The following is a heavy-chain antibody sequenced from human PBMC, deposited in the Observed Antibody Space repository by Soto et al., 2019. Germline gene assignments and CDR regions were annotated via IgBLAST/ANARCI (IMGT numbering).Heavy chain of an antibody. Sequence: ASVKVSCKASGYTFTSYAMHWVRQAPGQRLEWMGWINAGNGNTKYSQKFQGRVTITRDTSASTAYMELSSLRSEDTAVYYRARDSRYSGYGTAYNWFDPWGQGTLVTVSS. CDR3: ARDSRYSGYGTAYNWFDP. CDR1: GYTFTSYA. V-gene: IGHV1-3*01. CDR2: INAGNGNT. D-gene: IGHD5-12*01. J-gene: IGHJ5*02.